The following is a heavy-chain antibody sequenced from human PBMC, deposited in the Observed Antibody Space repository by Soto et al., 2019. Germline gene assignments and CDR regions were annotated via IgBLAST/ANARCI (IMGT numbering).Heavy chain of an antibody. CDR1: GFTFSSYA. Sequence: EVQLLESGGGLVQPGGSLRLSCAASGFTFSSYAMTWVRQAPEKGLEWVSAISASGSSTFNAASVKGRFTISRDNSKNTLYLQMNSLRVEDTAVYYCARRVSTYFFDYWGQGTLVTVSS. V-gene: IGHV3-23*01. J-gene: IGHJ4*02. D-gene: IGHD4-4*01. CDR2: ISASGSST. CDR3: ARRVSTYFFDY.